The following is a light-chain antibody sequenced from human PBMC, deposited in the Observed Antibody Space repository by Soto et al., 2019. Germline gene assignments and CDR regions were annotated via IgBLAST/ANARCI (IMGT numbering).Light chain of an antibody. Sequence: EIVLTQSPGPLSLSPGERATLSSRASQSVSSSYLAWYQQKPGQAPRLLIYGASSRATGIPDRFSGSGSGTDFTLTISRLEPEDFAVYYCQQYGSSLTWTFGQGTKVEIK. CDR2: GAS. J-gene: IGKJ1*01. CDR3: QQYGSSLTWT. V-gene: IGKV3-20*01. CDR1: QSVSSSY.